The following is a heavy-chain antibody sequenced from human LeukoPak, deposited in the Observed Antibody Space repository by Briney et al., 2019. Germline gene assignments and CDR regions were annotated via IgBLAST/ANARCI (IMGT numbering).Heavy chain of an antibody. Sequence: GGSLRLSCAASGFTVSSNYMSWVRQAPGKGLEWVSVIYSGGNTYYADSVKGRFTISRDNSKNTLYLQMNSLRAEDTAVYYCARSRDGYNYGYDYWGQGTLVTVSS. J-gene: IGHJ4*02. CDR2: IYSGGNT. CDR1: GFTVSSNY. CDR3: ARSRDGYNYGYDY. D-gene: IGHD5-24*01. V-gene: IGHV3-66*01.